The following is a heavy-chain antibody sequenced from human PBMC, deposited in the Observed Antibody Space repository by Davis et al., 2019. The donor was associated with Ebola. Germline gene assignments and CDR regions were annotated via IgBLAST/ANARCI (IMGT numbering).Heavy chain of an antibody. CDR2: ISYDGSNK. J-gene: IGHJ4*02. Sequence: GGSLRLSCAASGFTFSSYGMHWVRQAPGKGLEWVAVISYDGSNKYYADSVKGRFTISRDNSKNTLYLQMNSLRAEDTAVYYCAKDATGGVLWFGELVSLGYFDYWGQGTLVTVSS. CDR1: GFTFSSYG. CDR3: AKDATGGVLWFGELVSLGYFDY. V-gene: IGHV3-30*19. D-gene: IGHD3-10*01.